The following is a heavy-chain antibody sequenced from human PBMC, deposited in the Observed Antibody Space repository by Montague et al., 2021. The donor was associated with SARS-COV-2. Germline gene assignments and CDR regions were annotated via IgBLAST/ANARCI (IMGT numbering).Heavy chain of an antibody. CDR3: VKGSGYP. D-gene: IGHD3-22*01. CDR2: IYDSGST. Sequence: SETLSLTCTVTGDSVISDKYYWSWIRQPPGKGLEWIGFIYDSGSTSYNPSLHSRVTITIDTSKNQFSLNLMSVTPADTAVYYCVKGSGYPWRQGTLVTVSS. J-gene: IGHJ5*02. CDR1: GDSVISDKYY. V-gene: IGHV4-61*01.